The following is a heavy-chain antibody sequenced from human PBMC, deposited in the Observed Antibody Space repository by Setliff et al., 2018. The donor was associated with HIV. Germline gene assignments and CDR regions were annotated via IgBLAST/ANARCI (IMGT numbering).Heavy chain of an antibody. CDR2: ISSSSSTI. CDR3: ARESDCSSARCQAALEWLEWNYYYGMDV. V-gene: IGHV3-48*04. Sequence: GGSLRLSCAASGFTFSDYYLNWVRQAPGKGLEWVSYISSSSSTIYYADSVKGRFTISRDNAKNSLYLQMNSLRAEDTAVYYCARESDCSSARCQAALEWLEWNYYYGMDVWGQGTTVTVSS. D-gene: IGHD3-3*01. J-gene: IGHJ6*02. CDR1: GFTFSDYY.